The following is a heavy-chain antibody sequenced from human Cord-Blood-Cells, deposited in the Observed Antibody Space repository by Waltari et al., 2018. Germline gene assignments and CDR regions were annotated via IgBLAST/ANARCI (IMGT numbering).Heavy chain of an antibody. V-gene: IGHV3-23*01. D-gene: IGHD3-16*01. CDR3: AKSGPTGETFSSYYYYYMDV. Sequence: EVQLLESGGDLVQPGGSLRLSCAASGFTFSSYAMSWVRQAPGKGLEWVAAISGSGGRTDCAETGKGRCTSSRDNSKNRLYLQMNSLRAEETAVYYCAKSGPTGETFSSYYYYYMDVWGKGTTVTVSS. CDR2: ISGSGGRT. CDR1: GFTFSSYA. J-gene: IGHJ6*03.